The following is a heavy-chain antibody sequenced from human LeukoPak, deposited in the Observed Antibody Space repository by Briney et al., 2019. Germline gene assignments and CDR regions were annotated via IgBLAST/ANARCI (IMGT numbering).Heavy chain of an antibody. CDR2: TRFDGKNK. CDR1: GFTFSRYG. Sequence: GGSLRLSCAASGFTFSRYGMHWVRQAPGKGLEWVSFTRFDGKNKYYADSVKGRFTISKDSSKNTLDLQMNSLRAEDTAIYYCARVINFYYYMDAWGKGTTVTISS. CDR3: ARVINFYYYMDA. J-gene: IGHJ6*03. D-gene: IGHD2/OR15-2a*01. V-gene: IGHV3-30*02.